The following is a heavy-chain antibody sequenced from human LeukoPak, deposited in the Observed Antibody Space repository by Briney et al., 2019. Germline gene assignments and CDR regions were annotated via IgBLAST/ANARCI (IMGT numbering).Heavy chain of an antibody. V-gene: IGHV3-33*06. Sequence: GASMRPPSEASGGSFSNCGMHWVRQAPGQGLEWVAVIWQDGSNKYYADSVKGRFPIARDNSKTTLFLQMNSLRAEDTAVYFCAKGAYNSTGRLTYFDYWGQGTLVTVSS. D-gene: IGHD6-13*01. J-gene: IGHJ4*02. CDR3: AKGAYNSTGRLTYFDY. CDR1: GGSFSNCG. CDR2: IWQDGSNK.